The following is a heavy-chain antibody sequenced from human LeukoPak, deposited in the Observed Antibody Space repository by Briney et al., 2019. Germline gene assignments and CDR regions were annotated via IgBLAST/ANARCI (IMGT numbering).Heavy chain of an antibody. CDR1: GYTFTSYG. J-gene: IGHJ4*02. V-gene: IGHV1-18*01. CDR3: ARDWERGYSGYDFDY. D-gene: IGHD5-12*01. CDR2: ISAYNGNT. Sequence: GASVKVSCKASGYTFTSYGISWVRQAPGQGLEWMGWISAYNGNTNYAQKLQGRVTMTTDTSTSTAYMELRSLRSDDTAVYYCARDWERGYSGYDFDYWGQGTLVTVSS.